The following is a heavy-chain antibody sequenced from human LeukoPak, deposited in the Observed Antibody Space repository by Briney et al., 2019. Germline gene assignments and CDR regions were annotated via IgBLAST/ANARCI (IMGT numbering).Heavy chain of an antibody. CDR2: MSDSGGRT. CDR3: AKRGVVIRVILVGFHKEAYYFDS. CDR1: GITLSNYG. V-gene: IGHV3-23*01. Sequence: QAGGSLRLSCAVSGITLSNYGMSWVRQAPGKGLEWVAGMSDSGGRTNYADSVKGRFTISRDNPKSTLYLQMNSLRAEDTAVYFCAKRGVVIRVILVGFHKEAYYFDSWGQGALVTVSS. J-gene: IGHJ4*02. D-gene: IGHD3-22*01.